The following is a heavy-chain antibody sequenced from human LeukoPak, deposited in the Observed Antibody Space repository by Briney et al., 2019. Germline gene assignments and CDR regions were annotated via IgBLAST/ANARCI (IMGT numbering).Heavy chain of an antibody. J-gene: IGHJ3*02. Sequence: GASLRLSWAASGFTFSSYAMSWVRQAPVKGLEWVSAISGSGGSTYYADSVKGRFTISRDNSKNTLYLQMNSLRAEDTAVYYCAKAYYDILTGYYAPDAFDIWGQGTMVTVSS. CDR2: ISGSGGST. CDR1: GFTFSSYA. CDR3: AKAYYDILTGYYAPDAFDI. V-gene: IGHV3-23*01. D-gene: IGHD3-9*01.